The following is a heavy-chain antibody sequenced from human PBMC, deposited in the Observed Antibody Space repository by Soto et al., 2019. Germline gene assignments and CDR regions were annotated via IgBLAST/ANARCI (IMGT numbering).Heavy chain of an antibody. V-gene: IGHV4-31*03. J-gene: IGHJ4*02. CDR3: AREGGIVGATAADY. D-gene: IGHD1-26*01. Sequence: QVQLQESGPGLVKPSQTLSLTCTVSGGSISSGGYYWSWIRQHPGKGLEWIGYIYYSGSTYYNPCLKSRVTRSVDTSKNQFSLELSSVTAADTAVYYCAREGGIVGATAADYWGQGTLVTVSS. CDR2: IYYSGST. CDR1: GGSISSGGYY.